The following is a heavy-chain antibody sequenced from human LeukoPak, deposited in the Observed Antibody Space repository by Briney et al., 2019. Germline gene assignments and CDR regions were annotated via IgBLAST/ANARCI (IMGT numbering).Heavy chain of an antibody. D-gene: IGHD3-9*01. J-gene: IGHJ4*02. Sequence: SETLSLTCAVSGASISSGGYSWSWIRQPPGKGLEWLGYIYHSGSAYQNPSLRSRVTLFVDRSKNQFSLKLSSVTAADSAVYYCARSPSFNDVLTGYFYFDYWGRRTLVTVSS. CDR3: ARSPSFNDVLTGYFYFDY. CDR1: GASISSGGYS. V-gene: IGHV4-30-2*01. CDR2: IYHSGSA.